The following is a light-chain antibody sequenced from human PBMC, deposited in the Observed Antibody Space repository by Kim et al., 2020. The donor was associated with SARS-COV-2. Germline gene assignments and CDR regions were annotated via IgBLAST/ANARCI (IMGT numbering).Light chain of an antibody. CDR2: GAS. J-gene: IGKJ2*01. V-gene: IGKV3-20*01. Sequence: EIVLTQSPGTLSLSPGERATLSCRASQSVPSNYLAWYQQKPGQAPRLLIYGASTRATGTPDTFSGSGSVTDFTLTISRLESEDFAVYYCQQYGISPYTFGQGTKLEI. CDR3: QQYGISPYT. CDR1: QSVPSNY.